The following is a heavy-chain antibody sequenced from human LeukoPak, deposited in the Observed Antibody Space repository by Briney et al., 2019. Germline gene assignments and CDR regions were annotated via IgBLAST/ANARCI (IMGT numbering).Heavy chain of an antibody. CDR2: ISAYNGNT. V-gene: IGHV1-18*01. Sequence: ASVKVSCKASGYTFTNYGISWVRQAPGQGLEWIGWISAYNGNTNYAQKLQGRVTMTTDTSTSTAYMELRSLRSDDTAVYYCARVGYCSGGSCSGDFWGQGTLVTVSS. CDR1: GYTFTNYG. D-gene: IGHD2-15*01. J-gene: IGHJ4*02. CDR3: ARVGYCSGGSCSGDF.